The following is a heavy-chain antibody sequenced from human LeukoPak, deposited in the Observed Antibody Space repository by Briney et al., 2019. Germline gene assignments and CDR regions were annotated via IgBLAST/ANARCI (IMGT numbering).Heavy chain of an antibody. J-gene: IGHJ5*02. D-gene: IGHD1-26*01. V-gene: IGHV1-8*01. CDR3: ARGGSGSYWFDP. Sequence: ASVKVSCEASGYTFTSYDINWVRQATGQGLEWMGWMNPNSGNTGYAQKFQGRVTMTRNTSISTAYMELSSLRSEDTAVYYCARGGSGSYWFDPWGQGTLVTVSS. CDR2: MNPNSGNT. CDR1: GYTFTSYD.